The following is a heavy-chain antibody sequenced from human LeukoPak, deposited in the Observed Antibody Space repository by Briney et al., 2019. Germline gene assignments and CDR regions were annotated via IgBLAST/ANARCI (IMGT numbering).Heavy chain of an antibody. V-gene: IGHV3-73*01. CDR3: TRRQADYYGLGSYYEGFFDY. Sequence: GGSLKLSCAASGFTFSGSAMHWVRQASGKGLEWVGRIRSKANSYATAYAASVKGRFTISRDDSKNTAYLQMNSLKTEDTAVYYCTRRQADYYGLGSYYEGFFDYWGQGTLVTVSS. J-gene: IGHJ4*02. CDR2: IRSKANSYAT. CDR1: GFTFSGSA. D-gene: IGHD3-10*01.